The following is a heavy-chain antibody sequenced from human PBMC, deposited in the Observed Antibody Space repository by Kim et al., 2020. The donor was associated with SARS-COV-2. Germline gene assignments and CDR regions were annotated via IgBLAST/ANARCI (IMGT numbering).Heavy chain of an antibody. V-gene: IGHV1-2*06. J-gene: IGHJ6*01. CDR3: AREDSGFDSGYYYYYYGM. Sequence: ASVKVSCKASGYTFTDYFLHWVRQAPGQGPEWMGRINPNTGGTNYAQKFQGRVTMTRDTSIWTAYMEGRRLRSDDTAVYYCAREDSGFDSGYYYYYYGM. CDR2: INPNTGGT. D-gene: IGHD5-12*01. CDR1: GYTFTDYF.